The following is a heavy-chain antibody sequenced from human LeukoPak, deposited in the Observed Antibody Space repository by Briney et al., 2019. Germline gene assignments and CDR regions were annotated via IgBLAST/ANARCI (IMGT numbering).Heavy chain of an antibody. D-gene: IGHD2-2*01. CDR1: GGSISSYY. CDR2: IYYSGST. Sequence: SETLSLTCTVSGGSISSYYWSWIRQPPGKGLEWIGYIYYSGSTNYNPSLKSRVTISVDTSKNQFSLKLSSVTAADTAVYYCARVPLGYCSSTSCPYYYYYGMDVWGKGTRSPSPQ. CDR3: ARVPLGYCSSTSCPYYYYYGMDV. V-gene: IGHV4-59*01. J-gene: IGHJ6*04.